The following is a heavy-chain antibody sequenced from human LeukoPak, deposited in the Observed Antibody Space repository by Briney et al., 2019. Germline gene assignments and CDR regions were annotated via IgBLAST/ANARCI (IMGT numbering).Heavy chain of an antibody. V-gene: IGHV3-7*04. J-gene: IGHJ4*02. D-gene: IGHD1-26*01. CDR1: GFTFSSYW. CDR2: IKEDGSEK. CDR3: ARDHHPSYYLPDY. Sequence: GGSLRLSCAVSGFTFSSYWMTWVRQAPGKGLEWVASIKEDGSEKYYEDSVKGRFTISRDNAKNSLYLQMNSQRAEDTAVYYCARDHHPSYYLPDYWGRGTLVTVSS.